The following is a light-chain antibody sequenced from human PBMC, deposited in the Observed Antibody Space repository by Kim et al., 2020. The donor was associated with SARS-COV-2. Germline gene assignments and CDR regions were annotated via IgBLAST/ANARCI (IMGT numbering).Light chain of an antibody. CDR2: GAS. Sequence: IVLTQSPVTLSLSPGERATLSCRASESVSSMYLAWYQQKPGQAPRLIIYGASSRATGIPDRFSGSGSVTDFTLTISRLEPEDCAVYYCQQYEKSPWTFGQGTKVDLK. V-gene: IGKV3-20*01. CDR3: QQYEKSPWT. CDR1: ESVSSMY. J-gene: IGKJ1*01.